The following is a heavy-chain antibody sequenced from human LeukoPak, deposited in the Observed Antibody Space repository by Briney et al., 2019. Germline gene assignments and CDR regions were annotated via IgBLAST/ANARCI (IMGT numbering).Heavy chain of an antibody. CDR2: LNPNGRNT. D-gene: IGHD1-1*01. V-gene: IGHV3-74*01. CDR1: GFTFSDYW. CDR3: ARDRFWNQYDP. J-gene: IGHJ5*02. Sequence: GGSLRLSCAASGFTFSDYWMNWLRQAPGKGLMWVSRLNPNGRNTDYADSVKGRFTISRDNAKNTLYLQMNSLRVDDTAVYYCARDRFWNQYDPWGQGTLVTVSS.